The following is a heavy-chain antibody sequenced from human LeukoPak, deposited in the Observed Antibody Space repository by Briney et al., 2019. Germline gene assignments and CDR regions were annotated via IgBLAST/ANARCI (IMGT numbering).Heavy chain of an antibody. CDR1: VFTFSSYA. V-gene: IGHV3-23*01. D-gene: IGHD5-18*01. J-gene: IGHJ4*02. CDR3: AKVYSSKYYFDY. CDR2: ISGSGGST. Sequence: PGGSLRLSCAASVFTFSSYAMSWVRQAPGKGLEWVSAISGSGGSTYYADSVKGRFTISRDNSKNTLYLQMNSLRAEDTAIYYCAKVYSSKYYFDYWGQGTLVTVSS.